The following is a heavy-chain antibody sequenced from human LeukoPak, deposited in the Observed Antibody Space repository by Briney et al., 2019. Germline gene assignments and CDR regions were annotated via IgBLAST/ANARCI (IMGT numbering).Heavy chain of an antibody. J-gene: IGHJ4*02. D-gene: IGHD5-18*01. Sequence: SGGSLRLSCAASGFTFDDYAMHWVRQAPGKGLEWVSGISWNSGSIGYADSVKGRFTISRDNAKNSLYLQMNSLRAEDTALYYCAKDKQLWLGFDYWGQGTLVTVSS. CDR3: AKDKQLWLGFDY. CDR1: GFTFDDYA. CDR2: ISWNSGSI. V-gene: IGHV3-9*01.